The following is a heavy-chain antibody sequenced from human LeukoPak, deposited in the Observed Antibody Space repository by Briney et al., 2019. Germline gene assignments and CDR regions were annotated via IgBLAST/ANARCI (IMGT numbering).Heavy chain of an antibody. CDR1: GYTFTSYG. D-gene: IGHD5-24*01. V-gene: IGHV1-18*01. J-gene: IGHJ4*02. Sequence: ASVKVSCKASGYTFTSYGISWVRQAPGQGLEWMGWISAYNGNTNYAQKLQGRVTMTTDTSTSTAYMELSSLRSEDTAVYYCARDRDGYNLDYFDYWGQGTLVTVSS. CDR3: ARDRDGYNLDYFDY. CDR2: ISAYNGNT.